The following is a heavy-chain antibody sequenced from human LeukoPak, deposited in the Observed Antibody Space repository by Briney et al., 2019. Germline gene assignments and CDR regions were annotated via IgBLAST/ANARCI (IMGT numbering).Heavy chain of an antibody. Sequence: ASVKVSCKASGYTFTSYYMHWVRQAPGQGLEWMGWMNPNSGNTGYGQKFQGRVTITRNTSISTAYMELSSLRSEDTAVYYCARSRRLGGDYWGQGTLVTVSS. CDR1: GYTFTSYY. CDR2: MNPNSGNT. J-gene: IGHJ4*02. V-gene: IGHV1-8*03. D-gene: IGHD3-16*01. CDR3: ARSRRLGGDY.